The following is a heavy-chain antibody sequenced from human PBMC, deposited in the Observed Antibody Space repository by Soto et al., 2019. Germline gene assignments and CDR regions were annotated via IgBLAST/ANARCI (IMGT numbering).Heavy chain of an antibody. Sequence: GGSLRLSCAASGFTFSSYSMNWVRQAPGKGLEWVSSISSSSSYIYYADSVKGRFTISRDNAKNSLYLQMNSLRAEDTAVYYCARDPKYCSGGSCYPGIFDYWGQGTLVTVSS. CDR2: ISSSSSYI. CDR3: ARDPKYCSGGSCYPGIFDY. J-gene: IGHJ4*02. V-gene: IGHV3-21*01. D-gene: IGHD2-15*01. CDR1: GFTFSSYS.